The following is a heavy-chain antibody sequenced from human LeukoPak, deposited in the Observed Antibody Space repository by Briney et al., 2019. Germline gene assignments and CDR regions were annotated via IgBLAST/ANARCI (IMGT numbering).Heavy chain of an antibody. CDR1: GYGFNNYW. CDR3: ARHDAARRRLVRFDP. V-gene: IGHV5-51*01. Sequence: GESLKISCKASGYGFNNYWIAWVRQVPGKGLEWMGVIYPGYSDANYSPSFEGQITISADKSIKTAYLEWSSMRASDTAMDYCARHDAARRRLVRFDPWGQGTQVIVS. J-gene: IGHJ5*02. CDR2: IYPGYSDA. D-gene: IGHD6-25*01.